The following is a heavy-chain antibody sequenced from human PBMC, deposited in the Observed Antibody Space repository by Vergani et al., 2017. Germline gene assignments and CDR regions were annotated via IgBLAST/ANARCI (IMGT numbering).Heavy chain of an antibody. CDR2: IYYSGST. J-gene: IGHJ5*02. Sequence: QVQLQESGPGLVKPSETLSLTCTVSGGSISSYYWSWNRQPPGKGLEWIVYIYYSGSTNYNPSLKSRVTISVDTSKNQFALKLSSVTAADTAVYYCARGHYVIWTGYYPHIWFDPWAQGTLVTVSS. CDR3: ARGHYVIWTGYYPHIWFDP. D-gene: IGHD3-9*01. CDR1: GGSISSYY. V-gene: IGHV4-59*01.